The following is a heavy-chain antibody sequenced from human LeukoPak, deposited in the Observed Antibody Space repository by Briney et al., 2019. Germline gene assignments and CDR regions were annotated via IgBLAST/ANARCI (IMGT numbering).Heavy chain of an antibody. CDR1: GGSISGYY. D-gene: IGHD7-27*01. Sequence: SETLSLTCTVSGGSISGYYWNWIRQPPGKGLEWIGYISYSGSTNYNPSLKSRVTISVDTSKNQFSLKLSSVTAADTAVYYCASNTLGSFDYWGQGTLVTVSS. J-gene: IGHJ4*02. CDR3: ASNTLGSFDY. CDR2: ISYSGST. V-gene: IGHV4-59*08.